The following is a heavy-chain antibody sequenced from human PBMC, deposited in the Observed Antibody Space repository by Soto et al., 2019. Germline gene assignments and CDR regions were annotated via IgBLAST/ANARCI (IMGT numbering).Heavy chain of an antibody. Sequence: EVQLLQFGGGLVQPGGSLRLSCAASGFTFSRHPMNWVRQAPGKGLEWVSGISGNGDSTYYADSVKGRFTVSRDNSQNTLHLRMNSLRADDTAVYYCAKEFSSVGSDPAGRDYWGRGTLVTVSS. J-gene: IGHJ4*02. CDR2: ISGNGDST. CDR1: GFTFSRHP. V-gene: IGHV3-23*01. CDR3: AKEFSSVGSDPAGRDY. D-gene: IGHD1-26*01.